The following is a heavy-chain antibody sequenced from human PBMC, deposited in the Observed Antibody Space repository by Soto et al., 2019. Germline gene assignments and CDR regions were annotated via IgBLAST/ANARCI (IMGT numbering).Heavy chain of an antibody. J-gene: IGHJ6*02. CDR3: ASSQRSDSYYYYYGMDV. Sequence: EVQLVESGGGLVKPGGSLRLSCAASGFTFSSYSMNWVRQAPGKGLEWVSSISSSSSYIYYADSVKGRFTISRDNAKNSLYLQMNSLRAEDTAVYYCASSQRSDSYYYYYGMDVWGPGTTVTVSS. V-gene: IGHV3-21*01. D-gene: IGHD6-25*01. CDR2: ISSSSSYI. CDR1: GFTFSSYS.